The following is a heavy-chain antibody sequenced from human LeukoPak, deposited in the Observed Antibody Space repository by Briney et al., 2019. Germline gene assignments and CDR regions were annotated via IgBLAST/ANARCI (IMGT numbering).Heavy chain of an antibody. CDR3: ARCSRSSTDCYSAFDI. J-gene: IGHJ3*02. D-gene: IGHD2-2*02. Sequence: GGSLRLSCKASGFTFDDYGMSWVRQSTGKGLEWVSAITNSNGGSPGYSDSVRGPFTISRDNAKNSLYLQMNSLRAEDTALYYCARCSRSSTDCYSAFDIWGQGTMVTVSS. CDR2: ITNSNGGSP. V-gene: IGHV3-20*04. CDR1: GFTFDDYG.